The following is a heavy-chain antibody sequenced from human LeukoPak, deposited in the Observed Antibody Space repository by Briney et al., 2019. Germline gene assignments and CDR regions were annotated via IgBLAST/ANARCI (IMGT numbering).Heavy chain of an antibody. J-gene: IGHJ4*02. CDR3: ARTPQGYYDSSGYPMYYFDY. V-gene: IGHV4-4*07. CDR2: IYTSGST. D-gene: IGHD3-22*01. Sequence: PSETLSLTCTVSGGSISSYYWSWIRQPAGKGLEWIGRIYTSGSTNYNPSLKSRVTMSVDTSKNQFSLKLSSVTAADTAVYYCARTPQGYYDSSGYPMYYFDYRGQGTLVTVSS. CDR1: GGSISSYY.